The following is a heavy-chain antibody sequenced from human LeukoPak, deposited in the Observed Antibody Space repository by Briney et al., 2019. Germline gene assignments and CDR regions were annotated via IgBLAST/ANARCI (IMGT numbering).Heavy chain of an antibody. V-gene: IGHV4-34*01. CDR3: ARGVVPAAMRVYYYYYYGMDV. D-gene: IGHD2-2*01. CDR2: INHSGST. J-gene: IGHJ6*02. CDR1: GGSFSGYY. Sequence: PSETLSLTCAVYGGSFSGYYWSWIRQPPGKGLEWIGEINHSGSTNYNLSLKSRVTISVDTSKNQFSLKLSSVTAADTAVYYCARGVVPAAMRVYYYYYYGMDVWGQGTTVTVSS.